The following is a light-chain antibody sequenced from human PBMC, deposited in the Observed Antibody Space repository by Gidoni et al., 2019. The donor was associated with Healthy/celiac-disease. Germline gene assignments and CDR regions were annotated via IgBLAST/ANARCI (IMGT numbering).Light chain of an antibody. CDR1: SSNIGNNY. Sequence: QSVLTQPPSVSAAPGQKVTISCSGSSSNIGNNYVSWYQQLPGTAPKLLIYENNKRPSGIPDRFSAYKSGTSATLGITGLQTGDEADYYCGTWDSSLSAVFGGGTKLTVL. V-gene: IGLV1-51*02. J-gene: IGLJ2*01. CDR2: ENN. CDR3: GTWDSSLSAV.